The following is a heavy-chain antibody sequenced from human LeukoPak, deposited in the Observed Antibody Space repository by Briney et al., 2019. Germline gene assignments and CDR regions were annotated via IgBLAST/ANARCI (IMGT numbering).Heavy chain of an antibody. CDR3: ARGVHSGYDGGDDAFDI. D-gene: IGHD5-12*01. V-gene: IGHV3-48*03. CDR2: ISSSGSTI. Sequence: RGSLRLSCAAAGFTFSSYEMNRVRQAPGKGLEWVSYISSSGSTIYYADSVKGRFTISRDNAKNSLYLQMNSLRAEDTAVYYCARGVHSGYDGGDDAFDIWGQGTMVTVSS. J-gene: IGHJ3*02. CDR1: GFTFSSYE.